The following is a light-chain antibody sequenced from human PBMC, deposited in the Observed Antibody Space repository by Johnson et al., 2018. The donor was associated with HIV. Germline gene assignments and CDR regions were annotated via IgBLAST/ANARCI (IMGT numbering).Light chain of an antibody. Sequence: QSVLTQPPSVSAAPGQKVTFSCSGSTSNIGNNDVSWYQQLPGTAPKLLIYDNNKRPSGIPDRFSGSKSGTSATLGITGLQTGDEADYYCGTWDSSLSAGVFGTGTKVTVL. CDR2: DNN. V-gene: IGLV1-51*01. CDR3: GTWDSSLSAGV. J-gene: IGLJ1*01. CDR1: TSNIGNND.